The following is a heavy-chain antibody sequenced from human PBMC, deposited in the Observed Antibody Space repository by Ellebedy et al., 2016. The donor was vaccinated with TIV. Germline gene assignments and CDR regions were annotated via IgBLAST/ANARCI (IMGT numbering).Heavy chain of an antibody. Sequence: SETLSLTXTVSGGSVSSGSYYWSWIRQPPGKGLEWIGYIYYSGSTNYNPSLKSRVTISVDTSKNQFSLKLSSVTAADTAVYYCARDRSYRNYYYGMDVWGQGTTVTVSS. J-gene: IGHJ6*02. CDR3: ARDRSYRNYYYGMDV. D-gene: IGHD1-26*01. CDR1: GGSVSSGSYY. V-gene: IGHV4-61*01. CDR2: IYYSGST.